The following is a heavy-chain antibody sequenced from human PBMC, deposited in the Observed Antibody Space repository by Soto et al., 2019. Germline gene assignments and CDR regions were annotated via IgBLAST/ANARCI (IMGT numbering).Heavy chain of an antibody. Sequence: SETLSLTCTVSGGSISSYYWSWIRQPPGKGLEWIGYIYDSGNTNYNPSLKSRVTISVDTSKNQFSLKLSSVTAADTAVYYCARRPGFGHAFDIWGQGTMVTVSS. V-gene: IGHV4-59*08. J-gene: IGHJ3*02. D-gene: IGHD3-10*01. CDR2: IYDSGNT. CDR1: GGSISSYY. CDR3: ARRPGFGHAFDI.